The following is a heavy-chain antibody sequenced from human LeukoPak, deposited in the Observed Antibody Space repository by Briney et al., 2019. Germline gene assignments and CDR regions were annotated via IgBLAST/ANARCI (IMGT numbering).Heavy chain of an antibody. CDR2: IRDDGSDQ. D-gene: IGHD5-24*01. J-gene: IGHJ4*02. V-gene: IGHV3-7*05. Sequence: GGSLRLSCAASGLTFNKKWMTWVRQAPGKGLQWVAHIRDDGSDQFYVDSVKGRFTISRDNARRSVSPQMNSLTYEDTAVYYCATWSDGWEFDHWGQGTLVSVSS. CDR1: GLTFNKKW. CDR3: ATWSDGWEFDH.